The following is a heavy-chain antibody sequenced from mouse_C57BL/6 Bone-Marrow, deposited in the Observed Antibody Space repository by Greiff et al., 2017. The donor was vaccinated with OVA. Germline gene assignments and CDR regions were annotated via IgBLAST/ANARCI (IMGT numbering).Heavy chain of an antibody. D-gene: IGHD1-1*01. CDR1: GYTFTSYW. J-gene: IGHJ2*01. V-gene: IGHV1-64*01. CDR3: ARRSPYYYGSLYFDY. CDR2: IHPNSGST. Sequence: QVQLQQPGAELVKPGASVKLSCKASGYTFTSYWMHWVKQRPGQGLEWIGMIHPNSGSTNYNEKFKSKATLTVDKSSSTAYMQLSSLTSEDSAVYYCARRSPYYYGSLYFDYWGQGTTLTVSS.